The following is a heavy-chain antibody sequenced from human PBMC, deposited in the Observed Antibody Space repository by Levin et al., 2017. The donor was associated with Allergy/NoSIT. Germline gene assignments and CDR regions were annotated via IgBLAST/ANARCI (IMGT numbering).Heavy chain of an antibody. V-gene: IGHV3-30*18. CDR1: GFTFSGYA. D-gene: IGHD6-19*01. Sequence: GESLKISCVASGFTFSGYAMHWVRQAPGKGLEWVAVISSDGNNKYYIDSVKGRFTISRANSKNTLYLQMDSLRADDTAMYYCAKDGSSGWFRTSWFDPWGQGTLVTVSS. J-gene: IGHJ5*02. CDR2: ISSDGNNK. CDR3: AKDGSSGWFRTSWFDP.